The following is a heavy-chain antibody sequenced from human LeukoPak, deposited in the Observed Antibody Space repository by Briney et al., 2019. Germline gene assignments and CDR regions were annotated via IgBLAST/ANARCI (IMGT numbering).Heavy chain of an antibody. CDR2: VFHTGST. J-gene: IGHJ3*02. Sequence: SETLSLTCTVSGGSIDTYYWNWIRQPPGKGLEWIGYVFHTGSTNYNPSLKSRVTISVDTSKNQFSLRLSSVTAADTAVYYCAREFWNYRSGDLQAFHIWGQGTMVTVSS. V-gene: IGHV4-59*12. CDR3: AREFWNYRSGDLQAFHI. D-gene: IGHD3-10*01. CDR1: GGSIDTYY.